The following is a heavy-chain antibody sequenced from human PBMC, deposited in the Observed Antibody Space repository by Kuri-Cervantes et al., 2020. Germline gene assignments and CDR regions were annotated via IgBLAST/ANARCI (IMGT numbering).Heavy chain of an antibody. CDR1: GYTFTSYA. J-gene: IGHJ4*02. D-gene: IGHD6-19*01. Sequence: SVKVSCKASGYTFTSYAIHWVRQAPGQGLEWMGGIIPIFGTANYAQKFQGRVTITTDESTSTAYMELSSLRSEDTAVYYCAQQIHSSGWYHLVDYWGQGTLVTVSS. V-gene: IGHV1-69*05. CDR2: IIPIFGTA. CDR3: AQQIHSSGWYHLVDY.